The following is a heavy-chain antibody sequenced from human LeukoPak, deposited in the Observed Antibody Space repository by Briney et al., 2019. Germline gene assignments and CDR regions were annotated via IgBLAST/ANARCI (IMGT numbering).Heavy chain of an antibody. CDR1: GFTFSSYE. J-gene: IGHJ4*02. V-gene: IGHV3-48*03. Sequence: PGGSLRLSCAASGFTFSSYEMNWVRQAPGKGLEWVSYISGRGSTIYYADSVKGRFTIFRDNAKNSLYLQMNSLRAEDTAVYYCAREIFRWGGYWGQGTLVTVSS. CDR2: ISGRGSTI. D-gene: IGHD3-3*01. CDR3: AREIFRWGGY.